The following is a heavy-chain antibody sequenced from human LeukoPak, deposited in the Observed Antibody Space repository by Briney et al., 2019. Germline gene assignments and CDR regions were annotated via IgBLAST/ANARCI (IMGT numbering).Heavy chain of an antibody. D-gene: IGHD6-13*01. CDR3: AKDQAAPVDYFDY. V-gene: IGHV3-23*01. CDR1: GFTFSSYA. CDR2: ISGSGDST. J-gene: IGHJ4*02. Sequence: GGSLRLSCAASGFTFSSYAMSWVRQAPGKGLEWVSGISGSGDSTWYADSVKGRFAISRDNSKNTLYLQTNSLRAEDTAVYYCAKDQAAPVDYFDYWGQGTLVTVSS.